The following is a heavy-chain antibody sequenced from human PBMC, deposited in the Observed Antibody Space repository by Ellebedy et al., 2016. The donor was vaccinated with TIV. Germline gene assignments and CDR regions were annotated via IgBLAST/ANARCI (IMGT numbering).Heavy chain of an antibody. CDR1: GGSMSSYY. V-gene: IGHV4-4*07. CDR3: ARGGINMARRYWFFDL. D-gene: IGHD3-10*01. J-gene: IGHJ2*01. CDR2: IHTSGSS. Sequence: MPSETLSLTCTVSGGSMSSYYWSWIRQPAGKGLEWIGHIHTSGSSNYNPSLKSRVTMSVDTSKNQFSLKLTSVTVADTAVYSCARGGINMARRYWFFDLWGPGTLVTVSS.